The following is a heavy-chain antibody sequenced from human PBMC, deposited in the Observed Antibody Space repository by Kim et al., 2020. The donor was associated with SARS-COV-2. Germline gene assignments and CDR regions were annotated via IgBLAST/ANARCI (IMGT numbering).Heavy chain of an antibody. CDR3: ARDLRYYYYYGMDV. Sequence: VKVSCKASGGTFSSYAISWVRQAPGQGLEWMGGIIPIFGTANYAQKFQGRVTITADESTSTAYMELSSLRSEDTAVYYCARDLRYYYYYGMDVWGQGTTVTVSS. V-gene: IGHV1-69*01. CDR1: GGTFSSYA. CDR2: IIPIFGTA. J-gene: IGHJ6*02.